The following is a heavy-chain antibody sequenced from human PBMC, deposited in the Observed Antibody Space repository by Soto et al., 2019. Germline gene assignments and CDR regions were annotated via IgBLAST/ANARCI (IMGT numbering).Heavy chain of an antibody. V-gene: IGHV3-48*02. Sequence: PGGSLRLSCAASGFTFSSYSMNWVRQAPGKGLEWVSYISGSGSTIYYAASVEGRFTISRDNAKNSLYLQMYSLRDEDTAVYYCARPYRTNWFDPWGQGTLVTVSS. CDR3: ARPYRTNWFDP. J-gene: IGHJ5*02. CDR2: ISGSGSTI. D-gene: IGHD1-1*01. CDR1: GFTFSSYS.